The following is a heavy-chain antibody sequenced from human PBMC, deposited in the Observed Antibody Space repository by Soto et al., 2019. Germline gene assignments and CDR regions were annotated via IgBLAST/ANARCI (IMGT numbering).Heavy chain of an antibody. CDR3: VEGWNDF. Sequence: EVQVVESGGDLVEPGGSLRLSCVTSGFMFSSAWMSWVRQAPGKGLEWVARITSTKDGGARDYAAPVNGRFSISRDDSKSTVYLQMNSLRVEDTALYYCVEGWNDFWGQGTLVTVSS. J-gene: IGHJ4*02. V-gene: IGHV3-15*01. CDR2: ITSTKDGGAR. D-gene: IGHD1-1*01. CDR1: GFMFSSAW.